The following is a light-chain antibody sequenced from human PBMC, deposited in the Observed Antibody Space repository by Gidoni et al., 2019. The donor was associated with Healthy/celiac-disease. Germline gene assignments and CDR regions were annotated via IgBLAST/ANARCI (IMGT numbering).Light chain of an antibody. CDR2: DAS. V-gene: IGKV1-33*01. CDR1: QDISNY. Sequence: DIQMTQSPSSLSASVGDRVTITCQASQDISNYLNWYQQKPGKAPKLLIYDASNLETGVPSRCSGSGSVTDFTFTISSLQPEDIATYYCQQYDNLPITFXQXTRLEIK. CDR3: QQYDNLPIT. J-gene: IGKJ5*01.